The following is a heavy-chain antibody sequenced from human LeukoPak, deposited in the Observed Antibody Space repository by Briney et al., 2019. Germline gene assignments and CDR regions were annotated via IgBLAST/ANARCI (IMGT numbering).Heavy chain of an antibody. D-gene: IGHD5-18*01. J-gene: IGHJ4*02. CDR3: AKVGFNYGPNYFDY. Sequence: GESLKISCKGSGYTFSNHWIGWVRQMPGKGLEWMGIIFPADSDTRYSPSFQGQVTISADKSISTAYLQWSSLKASDTAMYYCAKVGFNYGPNYFDYWGQGTLVTVSS. CDR1: GYTFSNHW. CDR2: IFPADSDT. V-gene: IGHV5-51*01.